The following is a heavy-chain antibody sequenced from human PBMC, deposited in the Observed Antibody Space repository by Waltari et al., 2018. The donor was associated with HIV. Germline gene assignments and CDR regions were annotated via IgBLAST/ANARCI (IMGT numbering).Heavy chain of an antibody. CDR1: GFTFRKKY. D-gene: IGHD1-26*01. CDR2: IFSGGDT. J-gene: IGHJ4*02. Sequence: EVQMVEYGGGLGQPGGSLRLSCAASGFTFRKKYMRRVRHATGKGLEWVSFIFSGGDTYYADSVKVRFTISRDNSKNTLYLQMNSLRGEDTAVYYCAREGSGSYYFDYWGQGTLVTVSS. V-gene: IGHV3-66*01. CDR3: AREGSGSYYFDY.